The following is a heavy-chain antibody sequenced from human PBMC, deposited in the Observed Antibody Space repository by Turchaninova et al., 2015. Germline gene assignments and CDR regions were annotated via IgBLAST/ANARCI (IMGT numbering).Heavy chain of an antibody. D-gene: IGHD2-15*01. CDR2: IGSVGSVI. V-gene: IGHV3-48*04. Sequence: LVESGGGLVQPGGSLRLSCVASGFTFSSYNMNWVRRAPGKGLERLSFIGSVGSVIYYAESVKGRFIISRDNAKNSLYLQVNSLRVEDTAVYYCARDSPGYGALDIWGQGTMVTVSS. J-gene: IGHJ3*02. CDR1: GFTFSSYN. CDR3: ARDSPGYGALDI.